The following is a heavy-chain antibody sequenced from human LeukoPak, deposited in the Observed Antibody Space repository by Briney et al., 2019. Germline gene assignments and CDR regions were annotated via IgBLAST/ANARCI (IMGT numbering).Heavy chain of an antibody. V-gene: IGHV1-46*01. Sequence: GPVKVSCKASGYTFTSYYMHWVRQAPGQGLEWMGIINPSGGSTSYAQKFQGRVTMTRDTSTSTVYMELSSLRSEDTAVYYCARVGLQNYFDDWGQGTLVTVSS. CDR3: ARVGLQNYFDD. J-gene: IGHJ4*02. CDR1: GYTFTSYY. D-gene: IGHD4-11*01. CDR2: INPSGGST.